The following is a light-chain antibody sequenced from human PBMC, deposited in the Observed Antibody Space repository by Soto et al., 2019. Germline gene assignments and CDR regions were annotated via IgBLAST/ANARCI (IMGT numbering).Light chain of an antibody. CDR2: DVS. CDR3: QQYNSLPLT. CDR1: QSVGSD. J-gene: IGKJ4*01. Sequence: EIVMTQSPATLSVSPGERATLSCRASQSVGSDLAWYQQKPGRTPSLLIYDVSTRATGIPARFSSSGSGTEFTLTISSLQSEDFAVYYCQQYNSLPLTFGGGTKVDIK. V-gene: IGKV3-15*01.